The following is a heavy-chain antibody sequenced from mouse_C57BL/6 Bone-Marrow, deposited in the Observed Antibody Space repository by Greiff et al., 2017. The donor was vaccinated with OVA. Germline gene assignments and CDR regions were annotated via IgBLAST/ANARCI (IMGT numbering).Heavy chain of an antibody. CDR3: ARERVVEEDYFEN. J-gene: IGHJ2*01. Sequence: VQLQESGAELARPGASVKLSCKASGYTFTSYGISWVKQRTGQGLEWIGEIYPRSGNTYYNEKFKGKATLTADKSSSTAYMELRSLTSEDSAVYFCARERVVEEDYFENWGEGTPLTVS. V-gene: IGHV1-81*01. D-gene: IGHD1-3*01. CDR1: GYTFTSYG. CDR2: IYPRSGNT.